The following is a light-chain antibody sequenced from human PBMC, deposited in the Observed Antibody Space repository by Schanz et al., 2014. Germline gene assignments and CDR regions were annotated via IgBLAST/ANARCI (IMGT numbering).Light chain of an antibody. V-gene: IGKV3-20*01. CDR2: GAS. J-gene: IGKJ1*01. CDR3: QQYNSWPRT. Sequence: EIVLTQSPGTLSLSPGERATLSCRASQTVSNNYLAWYQQKPGQAPRLLIYGASSRATGIPDRFRGSGSGTDFTLTISRLEPEDFAVYYCQQYNSWPRTFGQGTKVEIK. CDR1: QTVSNNY.